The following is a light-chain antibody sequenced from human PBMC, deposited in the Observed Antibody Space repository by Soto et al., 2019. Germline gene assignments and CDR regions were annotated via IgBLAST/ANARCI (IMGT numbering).Light chain of an antibody. CDR1: QSVSIN. V-gene: IGKV3D-15*01. J-gene: IGKJ4*01. CDR2: DAS. Sequence: EIVMTQSPGTLSVSPGERATLSCRASQSVSINLAWYQQKPGQAPRLLIYDASTRATGIPARFSGSRSGTEFTLTISSLQSKDFAVYYCQQYNNWHPLTFGGGTKVDIK. CDR3: QQYNNWHPLT.